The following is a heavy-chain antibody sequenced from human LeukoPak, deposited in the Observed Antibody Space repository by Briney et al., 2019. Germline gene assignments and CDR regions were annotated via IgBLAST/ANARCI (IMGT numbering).Heavy chain of an antibody. Sequence: GGSLRVSCAASGFTFSNYEMNWVRQAPGKGLEGVSYISAIDSTTYYEDSVKGRFTISRDNAKTSLYLQMNSLRVEDTAVYHCARGLASSNWPHWFDPWGQGTLVSVSS. D-gene: IGHD6-13*01. CDR1: GFTFSNYE. J-gene: IGHJ5*02. CDR3: ARGLASSNWPHWFDP. V-gene: IGHV3-48*03. CDR2: ISAIDSTT.